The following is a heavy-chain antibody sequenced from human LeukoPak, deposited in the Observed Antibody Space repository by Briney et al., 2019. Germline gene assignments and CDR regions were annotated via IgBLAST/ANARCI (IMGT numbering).Heavy chain of an antibody. J-gene: IGHJ6*03. Sequence: SETLSLTCTVSGGSISSYYWSWIRQPPGKGLEWIGYIYYSGSTNYNPSLKSRVTISVDTSKNQFSLKLSSVTAADTAVYYCARASHCSSTSCYRAGYYYYYMDVWGKGTTVTVSS. CDR2: IYYSGST. CDR1: GGSISSYY. D-gene: IGHD2-2*02. CDR3: ARASHCSSTSCYRAGYYYYYMDV. V-gene: IGHV4-59*01.